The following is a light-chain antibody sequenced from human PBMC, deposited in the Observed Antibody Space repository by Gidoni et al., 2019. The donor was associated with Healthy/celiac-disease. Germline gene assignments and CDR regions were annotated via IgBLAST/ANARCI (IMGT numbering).Light chain of an antibody. CDR1: TIISSW. J-gene: IGKJ5*01. V-gene: IGKV1-5*03. CDR2: KAS. Sequence: DIQMTQSPSTLSASVGDRVTITCRASTIISSWLAWYQQKPGKAPKLLIYKASSLESGVPSRFSGSGSWTEFTLTISSLQPDDFATYYCQQYNSYPRTFXXXTRLEIK. CDR3: QQYNSYPRT.